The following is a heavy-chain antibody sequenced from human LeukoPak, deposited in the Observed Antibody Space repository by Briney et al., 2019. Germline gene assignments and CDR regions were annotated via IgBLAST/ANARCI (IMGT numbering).Heavy chain of an antibody. V-gene: IGHV3-30*04. CDR2: ISYDGSNE. J-gene: IGHJ6*03. CDR1: GFTFSSYV. Sequence: PGGSLRLSCAASGFTFSSYVMHWVRQAPGKGLEWVAIISYDGSNEYYADSVKGRFTISRDNSKNSLYLQMNSLRAEDTALYYCAKGHDYYYYMDVWGKGTTVTVSS. CDR3: AKGHDYYYYMDV.